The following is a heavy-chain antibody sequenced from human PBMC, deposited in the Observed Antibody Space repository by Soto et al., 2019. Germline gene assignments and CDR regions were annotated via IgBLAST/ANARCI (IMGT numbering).Heavy chain of an antibody. CDR2: IYHVGIT. J-gene: IGHJ4*02. D-gene: IGHD4-17*01. V-gene: IGHV4-4*02. CDR1: GGSVSSTQW. CDR3: ARVYGDYFDY. Sequence: SETLSLTCAVSGGSVSSTQWWTWVRQAPGKGLEWLGDIYHVGITKYNPALKSRVTISVDTSKNQFSLKLSSVTAADTAVYYCARVYGDYFDYWGQGTLVTVSS.